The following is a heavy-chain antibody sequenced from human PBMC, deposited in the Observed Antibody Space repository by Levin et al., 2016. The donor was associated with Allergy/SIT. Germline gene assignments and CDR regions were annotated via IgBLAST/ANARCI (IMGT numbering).Heavy chain of an antibody. CDR3: ARGRRKLRYFDWYTSLGY. J-gene: IGHJ4*02. Sequence: GESLKISCAASGFTFSSYWMSWVRQAPGKGLEWVANIKQDGSEKYYVDSVKGRFTISRDNAKNSLYLQMNSLRAEDTAVYYCARGRRKLRYFDWYTSLGYWGQGTLVTVSS. CDR2: IKQDGSEK. CDR1: GFTFSSYW. D-gene: IGHD3-9*01. V-gene: IGHV3-7*03.